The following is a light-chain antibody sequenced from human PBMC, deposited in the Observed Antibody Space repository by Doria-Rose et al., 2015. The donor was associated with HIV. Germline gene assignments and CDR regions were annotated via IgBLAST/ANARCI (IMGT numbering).Light chain of an antibody. CDR3: QQTYSSPPWT. CDR2: AAS. V-gene: IGKV1-39*01. CDR1: QTVSTY. Sequence: ASQTVSTYLNRFQQEPGTAPKLLIYAASRLQSGVPSRFSGSGSGTDFTLTISGLQPGDFATYYCQQTYSSPPWTFGQGTKVEMK. J-gene: IGKJ1*01.